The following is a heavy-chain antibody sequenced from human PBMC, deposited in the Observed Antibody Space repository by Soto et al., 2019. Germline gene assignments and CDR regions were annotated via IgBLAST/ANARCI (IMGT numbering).Heavy chain of an antibody. Sequence: ASVKVSCKASGYTFTSYGSSWVRQAPGQGLEWMGWISAYNGNTNYAQKLQGRVTMTTDTSTSTAYMELRSLRSDDTAVYYCARALNSGYELYYFDYWGQGTLVTVSS. V-gene: IGHV1-18*01. CDR2: ISAYNGNT. D-gene: IGHD5-12*01. J-gene: IGHJ4*02. CDR1: GYTFTSYG. CDR3: ARALNSGYELYYFDY.